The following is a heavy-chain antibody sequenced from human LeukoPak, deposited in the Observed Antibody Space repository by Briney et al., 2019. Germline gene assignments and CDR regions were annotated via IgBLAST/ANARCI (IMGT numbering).Heavy chain of an antibody. D-gene: IGHD1-20*01. CDR1: GFTFSSYP. CDR3: ARKAHDNNWIFWFDP. J-gene: IGHJ5*02. V-gene: IGHV3-23*01. Sequence: PGGSLRLSCATSGFTFSSYPMSWVRQAPGKGLEWVSAISDSGGSIYYADSVKGRFTISRDNSKNTLYLQMNSLRAEDSAVYYCARKAHDNNWIFWFDPWGQGTLVTVSS. CDR2: ISDSGGSI.